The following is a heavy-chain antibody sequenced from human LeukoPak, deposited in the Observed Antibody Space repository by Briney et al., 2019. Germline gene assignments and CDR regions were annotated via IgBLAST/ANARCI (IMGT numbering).Heavy chain of an antibody. V-gene: IGHV3-7*01. CDR2: IKQDGSET. CDR3: VREGFYFFDF. J-gene: IGHJ4*01. Sequence: GGSLRLPCAASGFTFTNNFMSWVRQVPGKGLEWVANIKQDGSETTYADSVRGRFTIFRDNAKDSVYLQMNSLRAEDSATYYCVREGFYFFDFWGQGTLVTVSS. CDR1: GFTFTNNF.